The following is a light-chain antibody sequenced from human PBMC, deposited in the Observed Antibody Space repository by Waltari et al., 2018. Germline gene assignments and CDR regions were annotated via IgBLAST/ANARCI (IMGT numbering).Light chain of an antibody. CDR3: QQRSNWPPT. J-gene: IGKJ1*01. CDR1: QSVSSY. V-gene: IGKV3-11*01. CDR2: DAS. Sequence: EIVLTQSPATLSLSPGERATLSCRASQSVSSYLAWYQQKPGQAPRLLIYDASTRATGIPARFSGRGSGTDFTLTISSLEPEDFAVDYCQQRSNWPPTFGQGTKVEIK.